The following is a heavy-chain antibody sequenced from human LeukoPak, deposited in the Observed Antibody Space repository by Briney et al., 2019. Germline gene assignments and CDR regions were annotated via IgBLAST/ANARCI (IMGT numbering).Heavy chain of an antibody. J-gene: IGHJ4*02. CDR2: IYTSGST. Sequence: SETLSLTCTVSGGSISSGSFYWSWIRQPAGKGLEWIGRIYTSGSTNYNPSLKSRVTISVDTSKNQFSLKLSSVTAADTAVYYCARDIAVAGTTYFDYWGQGTLVTVSS. CDR1: GGSISSGSFY. D-gene: IGHD6-19*01. V-gene: IGHV4-61*02. CDR3: ARDIAVAGTTYFDY.